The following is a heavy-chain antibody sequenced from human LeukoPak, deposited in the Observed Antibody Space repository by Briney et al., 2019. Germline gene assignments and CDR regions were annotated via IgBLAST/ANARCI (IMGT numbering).Heavy chain of an antibody. V-gene: IGHV4-61*01. CDR3: ARDVGATPGYFDY. D-gene: IGHD1-26*01. CDR2: IYYSGST. J-gene: IGHJ4*02. Sequence: SETLSLTCTVSGYSISSGYYWGWIRQPPGKGLEWIGYIYYSGSTNYNPSLKSRVTISVDTSKNQFPLKLSSVTAADTAVYYCARDVGATPGYFDYWGQGTLVTVSS. CDR1: GYSISSGYY.